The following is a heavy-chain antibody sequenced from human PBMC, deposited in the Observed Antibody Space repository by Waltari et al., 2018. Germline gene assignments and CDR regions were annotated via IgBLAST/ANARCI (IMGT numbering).Heavy chain of an antibody. CDR2: SMSDWRTI. D-gene: IGHD3-22*01. Sequence: EEQLVESGGGLAQPGESLRLSCAASGFTFSRYWMDWVRQAPGKGLVWVLRSMSDWRTITSGDAGKGRFTSTRDNAKNTLYGQMSRLRAEDTAVYYCGRVATKTYSSPVPGRPYYYGMDVWGQGTTVTVSS. CDR1: GFTFSRYW. CDR3: GRVATKTYSSPVPGRPYYYGMDV. V-gene: IGHV3-74*01. J-gene: IGHJ6*02.